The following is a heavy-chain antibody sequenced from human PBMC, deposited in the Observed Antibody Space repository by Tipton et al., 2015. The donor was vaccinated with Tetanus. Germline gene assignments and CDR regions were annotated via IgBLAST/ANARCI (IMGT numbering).Heavy chain of an antibody. D-gene: IGHD1-26*01. V-gene: IGHV4-31*03. J-gene: IGHJ4*02. CDR3: SSSTAEWDLSFDY. CDR2: IYYSGST. CDR1: GGSISSGGYY. Sequence: TLSLTCTVSGGSISSGGYYWSWIRQHPGKGLEWIGYIYYSGSTYYNPSLKSRVTISVDTSKNQFSLKLSSVTAADTAVYYCSSSTAEWDLSFDYWGQGTLVPVSS.